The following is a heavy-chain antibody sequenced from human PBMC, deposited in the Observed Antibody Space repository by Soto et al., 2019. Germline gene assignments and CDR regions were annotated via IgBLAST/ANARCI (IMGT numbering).Heavy chain of an antibody. Sequence: PGESLKISCKGSGYSFTSYWIGWVRQMPGKGLEWMGIIYPGDSDTRYSPSFQGQVTISADKSISTAYLQWSSLKASDTAMYYCARHLGAGIAARSPKYYYYGMDVWGQGTTVTVSS. V-gene: IGHV5-51*01. CDR2: IYPGDSDT. CDR3: ARHLGAGIAARSPKYYYYGMDV. D-gene: IGHD6-6*01. J-gene: IGHJ6*02. CDR1: GYSFTSYW.